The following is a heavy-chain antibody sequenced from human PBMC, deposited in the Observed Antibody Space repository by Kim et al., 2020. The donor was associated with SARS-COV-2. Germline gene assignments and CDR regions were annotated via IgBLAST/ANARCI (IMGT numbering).Heavy chain of an antibody. J-gene: IGHJ4*02. Sequence: SVKVSCKASGGTFSSYAISWVRQAPGQGLEWMGGIIPIFGTANYAQKFQGRVTITADESTSTAYMELSSLRSEDTAVYYCASSSGVRGVTGPDGHDYWGQGTLVTVSS. CDR1: GGTFSSYA. D-gene: IGHD3-10*01. CDR2: IIPIFGTA. V-gene: IGHV1-69*13. CDR3: ASSSGVRGVTGPDGHDY.